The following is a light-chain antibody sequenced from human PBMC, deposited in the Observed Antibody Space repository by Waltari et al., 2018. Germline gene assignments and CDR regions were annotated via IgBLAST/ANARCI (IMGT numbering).Light chain of an antibody. Sequence: DVVLAQSPLSLPVTLGQPASISCRSSQSLVYTVGNTYLNRFQQRPGQSPRRLISYVSNRDSGVPDRFSGSGSGTDFTLEISRVEAEDVGVYYCMQSRLWPWTLGQGTTVEIK. CDR1: QSLVYTVGNTY. CDR3: MQSRLWPWT. CDR2: YVS. J-gene: IGKJ1*01. V-gene: IGKV2-30*01.